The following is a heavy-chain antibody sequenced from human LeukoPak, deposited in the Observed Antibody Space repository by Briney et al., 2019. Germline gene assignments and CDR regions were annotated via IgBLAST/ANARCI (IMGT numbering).Heavy chain of an antibody. D-gene: IGHD3-9*01. J-gene: IGHJ4*02. V-gene: IGHV4-39*01. Sequence: PSETLSLTCSVSGDSIYSGVSYWAWIRQPPGKGLEWIGTIYYSGSAGSTYYNPSLKSRVTISVDTSKNQFSLNLSSVTAVDTAIYYCARHLYDKTGRPLDSWGQGTLVTVSS. CDR3: ARHLYDKTGRPLDS. CDR1: GDSIYSGVSY. CDR2: IYYSGSAGST.